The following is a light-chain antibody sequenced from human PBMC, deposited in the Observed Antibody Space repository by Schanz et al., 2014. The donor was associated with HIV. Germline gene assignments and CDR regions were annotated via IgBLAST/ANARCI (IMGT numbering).Light chain of an antibody. CDR2: SYT. CDR3: AAWDDSLKGWV. Sequence: SVLTQPPSASGTPGQRVTISCSGSSSNIGSDEVNWHQQLPGTAPKLLIYSYTHRPSGVPDRFSGSGSATSASLAISGLQSEDEADYYCAAWDDSLKGWVFGGGTKLTVL. CDR1: SSNIGSDE. V-gene: IGLV1-44*01. J-gene: IGLJ3*02.